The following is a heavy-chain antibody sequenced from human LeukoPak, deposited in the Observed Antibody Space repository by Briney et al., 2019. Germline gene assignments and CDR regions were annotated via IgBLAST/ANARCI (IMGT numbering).Heavy chain of an antibody. J-gene: IGHJ4*02. CDR2: IYYSGST. V-gene: IGHV4-59*12. CDR1: RGSISSYY. Sequence: SETLSLTCTVSRGSISSYYWSWIRQPPGKGLEWIGYIYYSGSTNYNPSLKSRVTISVDTSKNQFSLKLSSVTAADTAVYYCARVRYSGYDPYYFDYWGQGTLVTVSS. D-gene: IGHD5-12*01. CDR3: ARVRYSGYDPYYFDY.